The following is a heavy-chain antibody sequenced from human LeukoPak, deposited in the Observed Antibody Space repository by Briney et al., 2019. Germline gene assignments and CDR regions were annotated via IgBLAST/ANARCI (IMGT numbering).Heavy chain of an antibody. D-gene: IGHD6-19*01. CDR3: ARGRGYSSGWALHYYYYMDV. CDR2: INHSGST. Sequence: PSETLSLTCTVSGGSISSGGYYWIWIRQPPGKGLEWIGEINHSGSTNYNPSLKSRVTISVDTSKNQFSLKLSSVTAADTAVYYCARGRGYSSGWALHYYYYMDVWGKGTTVTVSS. CDR1: GGSISSGGYY. V-gene: IGHV4-39*07. J-gene: IGHJ6*03.